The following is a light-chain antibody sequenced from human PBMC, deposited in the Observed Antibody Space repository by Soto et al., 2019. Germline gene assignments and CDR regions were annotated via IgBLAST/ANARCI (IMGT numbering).Light chain of an antibody. CDR3: QQRSNWPA. CDR2: DAS. Sequence: EIALTQSPATLSLSPGESATLSCRASQSVNSNLAWYQQKPGQAPRLLIYDASRRATGIPARFSGTGSGTDFTLTISSLEPEDFAVYYCQQRSNWPAVGGGTKVEIK. CDR1: QSVNSN. V-gene: IGKV3-11*01. J-gene: IGKJ4*01.